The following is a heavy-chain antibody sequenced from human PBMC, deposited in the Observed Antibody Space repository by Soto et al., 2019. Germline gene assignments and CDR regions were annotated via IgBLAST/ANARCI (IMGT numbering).Heavy chain of an antibody. CDR3: VRVVAIPGYPDN. J-gene: IGHJ4*02. V-gene: IGHV1-69*14. CDR2: IVPTVDTS. CDR1: GATFSRYA. Sequence: QAQLVQSGAEVRQPASSVKVSCKTSGATFSRYAITWVRQAPGQGLEWMGGIVPTVDTSTYAQKFQGRVTITADKFTNTVYMELSSLRSDDTAVYYCVRVVAIPGYPDNWGQGTLVTVSS. D-gene: IGHD5-12*01.